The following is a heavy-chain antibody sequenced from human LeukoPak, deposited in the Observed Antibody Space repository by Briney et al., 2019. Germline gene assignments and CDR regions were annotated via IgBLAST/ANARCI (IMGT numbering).Heavy chain of an antibody. CDR2: ISYDERNK. CDR1: GFTFSTSP. CDR3: ARDPRQYSGSYYSYAFDI. D-gene: IGHD1-26*01. Sequence: PGGSLRLSCAASGFTFSTSPMHWVRQAPGKGLEWVAVISYDERNKYYADSVKGRFTISRDNSKNTLYLQMNSLRAEDTAVYFCARDPRQYSGSYYSYAFDIWGLGTMVTVSS. J-gene: IGHJ3*02. V-gene: IGHV3-30*04.